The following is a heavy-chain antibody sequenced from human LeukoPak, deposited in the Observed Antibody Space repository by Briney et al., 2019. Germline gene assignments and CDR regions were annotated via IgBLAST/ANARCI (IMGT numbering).Heavy chain of an antibody. V-gene: IGHV4-39*01. CDR3: ARGFWSGYYLDY. J-gene: IGHJ4*02. CDR1: GGSISSSSYY. CDR2: IYYSGST. D-gene: IGHD3-3*01. Sequence: PSETLSLTCTVSGGSISSSSYYWGWIRQPPGKGLEWIGSIYYSGSTYYNPSLKSRVTISVDTSKNQFSLKLSSVTAADTAVYYCARGFWSGYYLDYWGQGALVTVPS.